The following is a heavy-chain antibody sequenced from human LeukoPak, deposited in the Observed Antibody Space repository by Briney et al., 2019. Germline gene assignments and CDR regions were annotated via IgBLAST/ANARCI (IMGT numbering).Heavy chain of an antibody. CDR1: GYTFTSYD. J-gene: IGHJ5*02. Sequence: ASVKVSCKASGYTFTSYDINWVRQATGQGLEWMGWMHPKSGNTDYAQKFQGRVTMTRNTSISTAYMELSSLRSENTAVYYCAIEYFYDSSGFYTWFDPRGQGTLVTVSS. V-gene: IGHV1-8*01. CDR2: MHPKSGNT. D-gene: IGHD3-22*01. CDR3: AIEYFYDSSGFYTWFDP.